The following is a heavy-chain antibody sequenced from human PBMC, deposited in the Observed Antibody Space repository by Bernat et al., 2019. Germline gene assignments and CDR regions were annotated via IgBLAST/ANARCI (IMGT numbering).Heavy chain of an antibody. Sequence: EVQLVESGGGLVQPGGSLRLSCSASGFTFSSYAMHWVRQAPGKGLEYVSAISSNGGSTSYADSVKGRFTISRDNSKNTLYLQMSGLGAEDTAVYYCVKRVGMAGPYYFDYWGQGTLVTVSS. D-gene: IGHD1-14*01. J-gene: IGHJ4*02. V-gene: IGHV3-64D*06. CDR2: ISSNGGST. CDR3: VKRVGMAGPYYFDY. CDR1: GFTFSSYA.